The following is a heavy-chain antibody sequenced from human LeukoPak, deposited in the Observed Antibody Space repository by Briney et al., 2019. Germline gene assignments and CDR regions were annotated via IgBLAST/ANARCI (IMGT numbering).Heavy chain of an antibody. J-gene: IGHJ4*02. CDR2: INPSGGST. V-gene: IGHV1-46*01. CDR3: VSGYYQYYFDY. Sequence: ASVKVSCKASGYTFTSHYMHWVRQAPGQGLEWMGIINPSGGSTSYAQKFQGRVTMTRDTSTSTVYMELSSLRSEDTAVYYCVSGYYQYYFDYWGQGTLVTVSS. CDR1: GYTFTSHY. D-gene: IGHD3-22*01.